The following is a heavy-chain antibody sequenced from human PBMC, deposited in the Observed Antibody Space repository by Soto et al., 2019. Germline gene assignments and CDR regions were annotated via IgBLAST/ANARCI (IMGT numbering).Heavy chain of an antibody. CDR2: INGGNGNT. J-gene: IGHJ4*02. CDR1: EYTFTSYT. CDR3: ARELPGLYYFDY. Sequence: GASVKVSCKASEYTFTSYTMHWVRQAPGQRLEWMGWINGGNGNTKYSQKFQGRVTITRDTSASTAYMELSSLRSDDTAVYYCARELPGLYYFDYWGQGTMVTVSS. V-gene: IGHV1-3*01. D-gene: IGHD4-17*01.